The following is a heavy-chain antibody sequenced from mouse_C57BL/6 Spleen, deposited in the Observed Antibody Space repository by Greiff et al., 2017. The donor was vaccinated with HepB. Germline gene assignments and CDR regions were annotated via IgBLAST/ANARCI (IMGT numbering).Heavy chain of an antibody. CDR3: ARSGTYAMDY. J-gene: IGHJ4*01. CDR1: GYTFTSYW. Sequence: QVQLQQPGAELVKPGASVKLSCKASGYTFTSYWMQWVKQRPGQGLEWIGEIDPSDSYTNYTQKFKGKATLTVDTSSSTAYMQLSSLTSEDSAVYYCARSGTYAMDYWGQGTSVTVSS. V-gene: IGHV1-50*01. D-gene: IGHD4-1*01. CDR2: IDPSDSYT.